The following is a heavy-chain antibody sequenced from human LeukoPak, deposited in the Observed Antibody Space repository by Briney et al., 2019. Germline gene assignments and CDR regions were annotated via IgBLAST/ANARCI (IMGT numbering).Heavy chain of an antibody. V-gene: IGHV4-59*01. J-gene: IGHJ4*02. D-gene: IGHD3-9*01. Sequence: SETLSLTCTVSGDSISNYYWSWIRQPPGKGLEWIGYLYFSGSTNYNPSLKSRVTISIDTSKNQFSLKLSSVTAADTAVYYCARDDIYWGQGILVTVSS. CDR3: ARDDIY. CDR1: GDSISNYY. CDR2: LYFSGST.